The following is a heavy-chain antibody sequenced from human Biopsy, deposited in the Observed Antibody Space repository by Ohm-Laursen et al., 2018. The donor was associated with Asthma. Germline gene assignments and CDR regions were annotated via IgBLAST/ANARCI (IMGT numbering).Heavy chain of an antibody. CDR2: ISVYNGDT. Sequence: SSVKVSCKTSGYTFTRYGIAWVRQAPGQGLEWVGWISVYNGDTNSAQKLQDRVTLTTDTYTDTAYMELRSLRSDDTAVYYCARRSYNWDDIDSWSQGTLVTVSS. CDR1: GYTFTRYG. CDR3: ARRSYNWDDIDS. J-gene: IGHJ4*02. V-gene: IGHV1-18*01. D-gene: IGHD1-1*01.